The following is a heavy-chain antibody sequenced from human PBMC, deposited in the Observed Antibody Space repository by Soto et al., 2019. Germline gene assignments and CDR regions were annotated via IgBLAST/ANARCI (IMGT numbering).Heavy chain of an antibody. V-gene: IGHV1-2*02. D-gene: IGHD3-22*01. CDR2: INPITGGT. Sequence: ASVKVSCKASGYTFTSYYIHWVRQAPGQGLERMGWINPITGGTNYAPKFQGRVTMTRDTSITTAYMELSRLRSDDTAVYYCARNYYDSSDRDYLDYWGQGTPVTVSS. CDR3: ARNYYDSSDRDYLDY. J-gene: IGHJ4*02. CDR1: GYTFTSYY.